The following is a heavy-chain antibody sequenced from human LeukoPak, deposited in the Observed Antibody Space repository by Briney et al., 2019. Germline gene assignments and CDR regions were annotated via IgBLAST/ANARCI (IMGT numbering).Heavy chain of an antibody. Sequence: ASVKVSCKASGYTFTGYYIHWERQAPGQGLEWMGWINPDSGGTTYAQKFPGRLTMTRDTSISTAYMELSGLRSGDTAIYYCARDRLRVAATNSHHWGQGTLVTVSS. D-gene: IGHD2-15*01. V-gene: IGHV1-2*02. CDR3: ARDRLRVAATNSHH. CDR1: GYTFTGYY. CDR2: INPDSGGT. J-gene: IGHJ5*02.